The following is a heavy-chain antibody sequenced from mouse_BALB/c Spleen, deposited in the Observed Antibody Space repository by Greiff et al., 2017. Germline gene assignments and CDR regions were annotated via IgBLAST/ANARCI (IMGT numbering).Heavy chain of an antibody. CDR3: ARLDGYLYAMDY. Sequence: VQLQESGAELVRPGVSVKISCKGSGYTFTDYAMHWVKQSHAKSLEWIGVISTYYGDASYNQKFKGKATMTVDKSSSTAYMELARLTSEDSAIYYCARLDGYLYAMDYWGQGTSVTVSS. CDR2: ISTYYGDA. D-gene: IGHD2-3*01. CDR1: GYTFTDYA. J-gene: IGHJ4*01. V-gene: IGHV1S137*01.